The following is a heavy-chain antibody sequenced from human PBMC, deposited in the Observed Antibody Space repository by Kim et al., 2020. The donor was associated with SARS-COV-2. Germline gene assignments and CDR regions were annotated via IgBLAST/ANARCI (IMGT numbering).Heavy chain of an antibody. V-gene: IGHV6-1*01. CDR3: ARQRPGPIDY. Sequence: YFENAVSVKSRKTINPDPSKNQPSLQLNSVTPEDTAVYYCARQRPGPIDYWGQGTLVTVSS. CDR2: YF. D-gene: IGHD6-25*01. J-gene: IGHJ4*02.